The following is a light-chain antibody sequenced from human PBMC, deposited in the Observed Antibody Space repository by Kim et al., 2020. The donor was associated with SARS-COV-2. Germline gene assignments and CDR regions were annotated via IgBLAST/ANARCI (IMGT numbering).Light chain of an antibody. Sequence: SYELTQPPSVSVAPGKTATITCGGDNLAFNRVHWYQQKPGQALALVIHFDSYRPAGVSERFSASTFGNMATLTISWVEAGDEADYFCQVWDQVYEFAAFGTGTKVTVL. CDR1: NLAFNR. J-gene: IGLJ1*01. CDR3: QVWDQVYEFAA. V-gene: IGLV3-21*04. CDR2: FDS.